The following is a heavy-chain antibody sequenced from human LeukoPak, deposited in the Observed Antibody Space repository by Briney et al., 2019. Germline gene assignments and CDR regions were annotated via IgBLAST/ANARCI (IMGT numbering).Heavy chain of an antibody. Sequence: GSLRLSCAASGFTVSSNYMSWVRQAPGKGLEWIGYIYYSGSTNYNPSLKSRVTISVDTSKNQFSLKLSSVTAADTAVYYCARGSIQLWAQYYYYYMDVWGKGTTVTVSS. J-gene: IGHJ6*03. CDR3: ARGSIQLWAQYYYYYMDV. CDR2: IYYSGST. CDR1: GFTVSSNY. D-gene: IGHD5-18*01. V-gene: IGHV4-59*02.